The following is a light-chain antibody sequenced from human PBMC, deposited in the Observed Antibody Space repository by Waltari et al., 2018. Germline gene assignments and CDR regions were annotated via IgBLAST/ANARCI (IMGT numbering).Light chain of an antibody. V-gene: IGKV3-20*01. CDR3: QQHGTSPRA. CDR2: GAS. Sequence: EIVLTPSPGTLSLSPGERATLSCRASQSVPSNYLAWYQQKPGQAPRLLIYGASARIAGIPDRFGGSGSGTDFTLTISRLEPEDFAVYYCQQHGTSPRAFGQGTKVEIK. CDR1: QSVPSNY. J-gene: IGKJ1*01.